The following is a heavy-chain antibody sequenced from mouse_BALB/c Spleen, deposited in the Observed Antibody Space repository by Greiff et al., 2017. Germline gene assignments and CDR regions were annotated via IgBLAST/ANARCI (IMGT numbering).Heavy chain of an antibody. J-gene: IGHJ4*01. CDR1: GDSITSGY. D-gene: IGHD2-3*01. CDR3: ARYDDGYYDYAMDY. V-gene: IGHV3-8*02. CDR2: ISYSGST. Sequence: VQLKESGPSLVKPSQTLSLTCSVTGDSITSGYWNWIRKFPGNKLEYMGYISYSGSTYYNPSLKSRISITRDTSKNQYYLQLNSVTTEDTATYYCARYDDGYYDYAMDYWGQGTSVTVSS.